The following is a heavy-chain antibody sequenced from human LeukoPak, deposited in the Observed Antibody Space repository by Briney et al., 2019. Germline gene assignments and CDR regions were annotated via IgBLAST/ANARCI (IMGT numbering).Heavy chain of an antibody. Sequence: GGSLRLSCAASGFTFSSYSVNWVRQAPGKGLEWVSSISGSSIYKYYADSAKGRFTISRDNAKNSLYLQMNSLRAEDTAVYYCARSPDSYYHYYDLDVWGQGTTVTVSS. CDR2: ISGSSIYK. V-gene: IGHV3-21*01. J-gene: IGHJ6*02. CDR3: ARSPDSYYHYYDLDV. CDR1: GFTFSSYS.